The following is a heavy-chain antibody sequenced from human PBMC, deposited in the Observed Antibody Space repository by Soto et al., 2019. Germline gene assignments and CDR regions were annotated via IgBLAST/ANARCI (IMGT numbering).Heavy chain of an antibody. D-gene: IGHD2-15*01. CDR1: GDSFSSNGVA. Sequence: SQTLSLTCAISGDSFSSNGVAWNWIRQSPSRGLEWLGRTYYRSKWYNDYAVSVKSRITVNPDTSKNQFSLQLSSVTPEDTAVSYCARGKYSGFDVCGQGTMVTVS. V-gene: IGHV6-1*01. CDR2: TYYRSKWYN. CDR3: ARGKYSGFDV. J-gene: IGHJ3*01.